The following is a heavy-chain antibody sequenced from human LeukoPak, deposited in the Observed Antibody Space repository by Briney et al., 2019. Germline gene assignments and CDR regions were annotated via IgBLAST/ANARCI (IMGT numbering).Heavy chain of an antibody. CDR1: GGTFSSYA. V-gene: IGHV1-2*02. CDR3: ARDFLQQFVSFPDY. CDR2: INPNSGGT. Sequence: GASVKVSCKASGGTFSSYAISWVRQAPGQGLEWMGWINPNSGGTNYAQKFQGRVTMTRDTSISTAYMELRRLRSDDTAVYCCARDFLQQFVSFPDYWGQGTLVTVSS. D-gene: IGHD6-6*01. J-gene: IGHJ4*02.